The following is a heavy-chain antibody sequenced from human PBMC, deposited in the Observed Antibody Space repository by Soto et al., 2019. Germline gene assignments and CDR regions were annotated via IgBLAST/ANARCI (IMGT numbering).Heavy chain of an antibody. Sequence: QVQLQQSGPGLVKPSQTLSLTCAISGDSVSSNSAAWNWIGQSPSRALERLGRTYYRSKWCNDYTVSVKSRIPINQATTKNQSSLQPNTEPPEDRAEYYCAREGGSTSLGYYYGVDVWGQGTTVTVSS. V-gene: IGHV6-1*01. D-gene: IGHD2-2*01. CDR3: AREGGSTSLGYYYGVDV. J-gene: IGHJ6*02. CDR1: GDSVSSNSAA. CDR2: TYYRSKWCN.